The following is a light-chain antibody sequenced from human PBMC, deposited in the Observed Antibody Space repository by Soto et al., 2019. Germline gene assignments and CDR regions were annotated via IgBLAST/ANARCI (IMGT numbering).Light chain of an antibody. V-gene: IGLV1-44*01. CDR3: APWDDSLNHVV. Sequence: QSVATQPPSASGTPGQRVTISCSGSSSNIGNNAVNWYQQLPGTAPRLLIYVNNLRPSGVPDRFSGSKSGTSASLAISDLQSEDEGVYFCAPWDDSLNHVVFGGGTKLTVL. J-gene: IGLJ2*01. CDR2: VNN. CDR1: SSNIGNNA.